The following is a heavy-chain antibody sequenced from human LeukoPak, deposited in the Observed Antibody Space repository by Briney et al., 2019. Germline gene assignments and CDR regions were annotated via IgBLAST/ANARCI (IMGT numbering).Heavy chain of an antibody. V-gene: IGHV3-23*01. J-gene: IGHJ4*02. CDR1: GFTFSSYA. D-gene: IGHD1-26*01. CDR2: ISSSGSGGNT. CDR3: AEGPEGSYYGPTWFDY. Sequence: PGGSLRLSCAASGFTFSSYAMSWARQAPGKGLEWVSGISSSGSGGNTYYADSVKGRFTISRDSSKNTLYLQMNSLRAEDTAVYYCAEGPEGSYYGPTWFDYWGQGTLVTVSS.